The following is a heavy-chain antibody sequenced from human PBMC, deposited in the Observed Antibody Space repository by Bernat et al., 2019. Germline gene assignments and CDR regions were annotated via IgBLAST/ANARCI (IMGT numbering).Heavy chain of an antibody. D-gene: IGHD3-3*01. V-gene: IGHV3-72*01. CDR3: ASYDLSHNWFDP. J-gene: IGHJ5*02. Sequence: EVQLVESGGGLVQPGGSLRLSCAASGFTFSDHYMDWVRQAPGKGLEWVGRTRNKANSYTTEYAASVKGRFTISRDDSKNSLYLQMNSLKTEDTAVYYCASYDLSHNWFDPWGQGTLVTVSS. CDR2: TRNKANSYTT. CDR1: GFTFSDHY.